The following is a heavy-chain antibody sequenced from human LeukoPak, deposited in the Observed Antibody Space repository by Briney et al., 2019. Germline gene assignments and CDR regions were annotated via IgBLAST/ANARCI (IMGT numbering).Heavy chain of an antibody. CDR3: ARRVSGSGFGESNWFDP. CDR1: GDSISTYY. J-gene: IGHJ5*02. Sequence: SETLSLTCTVSGDSISTYYWNWIRQPPGQGLEWIGHIHYSGSTNYNPSLNSRVTISVDTSKSQFSLKLNSVTAADTAVYYCARRVSGSGFGESNWFDPWGKGTLVSVSS. V-gene: IGHV4-59*08. CDR2: IHYSGST. D-gene: IGHD3-10*01.